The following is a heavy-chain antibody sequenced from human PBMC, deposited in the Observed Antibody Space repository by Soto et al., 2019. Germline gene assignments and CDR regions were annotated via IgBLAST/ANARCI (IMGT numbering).Heavy chain of an antibody. D-gene: IGHD3-22*01. CDR3: GRGESGYWTGGGTFDY. Sequence: QVQLQESGPGLVKPSETLSLTCTVSGGSVSSGSYYWSWIRQPPGKGLEWIGYIYYSGSTNYNPPLKSRVTISVDTSKNQFSLKLGSGTAADPAVYYCGRGESGYWTGGGTFDYWGQGTLVTVSS. J-gene: IGHJ4*02. CDR1: GGSVSSGSYY. CDR2: IYYSGST. V-gene: IGHV4-61*01.